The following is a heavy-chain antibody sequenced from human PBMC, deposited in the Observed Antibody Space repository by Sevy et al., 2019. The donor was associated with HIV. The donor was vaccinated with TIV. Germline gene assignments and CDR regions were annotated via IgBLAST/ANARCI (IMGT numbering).Heavy chain of an antibody. D-gene: IGHD3-22*01. CDR2: ISAYNGNT. V-gene: IGHV1-18*01. Sequence: ASVKVSCKASGYTFTSYGISWVRQAPGQGLEWMGWISAYNGNTNYAQKLQGRVTMTTDTSTSTAYMELRSLRSDDTAVYYCARDSNYYDRRYYVMDVWGQGTTVTVSS. CDR1: GYTFTSYG. CDR3: ARDSNYYDRRYYVMDV. J-gene: IGHJ6*02.